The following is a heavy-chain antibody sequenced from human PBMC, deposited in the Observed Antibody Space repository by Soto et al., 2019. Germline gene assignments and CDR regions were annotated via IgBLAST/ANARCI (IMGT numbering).Heavy chain of an antibody. CDR2: IYYSGST. Sequence: SETLSLTCTVSGGSISSGDYYWSWIRQPPGKGLEWIGYIYYSGSTYYNPSLKSRVTISVDTSKNQFSLKLSSVTAADTAVYYCARVSYYDSSGYSGDRYYFDYWGQGTLVTVSS. CDR3: ARVSYYDSSGYSGDRYYFDY. V-gene: IGHV4-30-4*01. CDR1: GGSISSGDYY. D-gene: IGHD3-22*01. J-gene: IGHJ4*02.